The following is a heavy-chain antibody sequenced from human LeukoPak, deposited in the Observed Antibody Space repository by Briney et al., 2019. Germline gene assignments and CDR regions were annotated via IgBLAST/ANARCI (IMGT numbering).Heavy chain of an antibody. CDR3: ARDMYKSGWFLGRDYFDY. J-gene: IGHJ4*02. Sequence: PGGSLGLSCTASGFTFSSYEMNWVRQAPGKGLEWVSYISSSGSTQYYADSVKGRFTISRDNAKNSLYLQMNSLRAEDTAAYYCARDMYKSGWFLGRDYFDYWGQGTLVTVSS. CDR1: GFTFSSYE. V-gene: IGHV3-48*03. D-gene: IGHD6-13*01. CDR2: ISSSGSTQ.